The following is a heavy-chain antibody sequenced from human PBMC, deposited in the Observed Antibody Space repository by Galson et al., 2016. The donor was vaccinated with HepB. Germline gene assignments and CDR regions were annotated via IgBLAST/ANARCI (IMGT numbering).Heavy chain of an antibody. V-gene: IGHV3-30-3*01. J-gene: IGHJ5*02. CDR2: ISDDGNNK. D-gene: IGHD1-7*01. Sequence: SLRLSCATSGFTFSSYAIYWVRQAPGKGLEWISVISDDGNNKYYAGSVKGRFTISRDNSNNTLYLQMNGLTAEDTAVYYCVRDAPGTKDNWLDPWGQGTLVTVSS. CDR1: GFTFSSYA. CDR3: VRDAPGTKDNWLDP.